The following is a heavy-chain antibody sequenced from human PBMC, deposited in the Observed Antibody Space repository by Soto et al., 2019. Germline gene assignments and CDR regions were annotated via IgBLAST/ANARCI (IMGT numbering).Heavy chain of an antibody. J-gene: IGHJ4*02. CDR1: GYTFNSYD. Sequence: QVQLVQSGAEVKKPGASVKVSCKASGYTFNSYDINWVRQATGQGLEWMGWMNPNSGNTGYAQKFQGRVTMTRNTSISTAYMELSSLRSEDTAVYYCARARSAAANLEIDYWGQGTLVTVSS. V-gene: IGHV1-8*01. CDR2: MNPNSGNT. CDR3: ARARSAAANLEIDY. D-gene: IGHD6-13*01.